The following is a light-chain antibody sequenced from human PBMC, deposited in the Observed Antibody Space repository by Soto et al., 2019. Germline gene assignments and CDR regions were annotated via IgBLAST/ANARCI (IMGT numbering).Light chain of an antibody. V-gene: IGLV2-14*01. Sequence: VLTQPASVSGSPGPSITISCTGTISDVGGYNYVSWYQQHPGKAPKLMIYEVSNRPSGVSNRFSGSKSGNTASLTISGLQAEDEADYYCSSYTSSSTIYVYGTGTKVTVL. J-gene: IGLJ1*01. CDR2: EVS. CDR3: SSYTSSSTIYV. CDR1: ISDVGGYNY.